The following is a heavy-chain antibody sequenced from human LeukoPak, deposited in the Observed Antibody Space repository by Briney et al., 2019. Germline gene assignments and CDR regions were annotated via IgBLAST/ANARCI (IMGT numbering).Heavy chain of an antibody. CDR1: GGSISSGGYY. V-gene: IGHV4-31*03. CDR2: IYYSGST. J-gene: IGHJ4*02. CDR3: ARLSSRWYFSPDY. Sequence: SETLSLTCTVSGGSISSGGYYWSWIRQHPGKGLEWIGNIYYSGSTYYNPSLKSRVTISVDTSKNQFSLNLSSVTAADTAVYYCARLSSRWYFSPDYWGQGTLVTVSS. D-gene: IGHD6-19*01.